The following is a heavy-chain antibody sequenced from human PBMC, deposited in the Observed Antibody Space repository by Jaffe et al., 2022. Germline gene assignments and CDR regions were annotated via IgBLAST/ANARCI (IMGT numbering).Heavy chain of an antibody. V-gene: IGHV4-38-2*01. D-gene: IGHD3-22*01. Sequence: QVQLQESGPGLVKPSETLSLTCAVSGYSISSGYYWGWIRQPPGKGLEWIGSIYHSGSTYYNPSLKSRVTISVDTSKNQFSLKLSSVTAADTAVYYCARAGRYYDSSGYYSLVEDAFDIWGQGTMVTVSS. CDR1: GYSISSGYY. CDR3: ARAGRYYDSSGYYSLVEDAFDI. CDR2: IYHSGST. J-gene: IGHJ3*02.